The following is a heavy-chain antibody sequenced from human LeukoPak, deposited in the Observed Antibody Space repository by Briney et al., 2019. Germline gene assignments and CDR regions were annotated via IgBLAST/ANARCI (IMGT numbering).Heavy chain of an antibody. V-gene: IGHV3-30*03. D-gene: IGHD4-17*01. CDR3: ARETGSAVGSTDFDY. Sequence: GGSLRLSCAASGFTFSSYGMHWVRQAPGKGLEWVAVISYDGSNKYYADSAKGRFTISRDNSKNTLYLQMNSLRAEDTAVYYCARETGSAVGSTDFDYWGQGSLVTVST. J-gene: IGHJ4*02. CDR1: GFTFSSYG. CDR2: ISYDGSNK.